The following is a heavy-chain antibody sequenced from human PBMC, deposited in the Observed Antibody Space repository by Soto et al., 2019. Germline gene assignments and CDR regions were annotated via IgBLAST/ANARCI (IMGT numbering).Heavy chain of an antibody. CDR3: AKVAHSTGTFDY. J-gene: IGHJ4*02. V-gene: IGHV1-18*01. CDR2: ISAYNGNT. D-gene: IGHD3-3*02. Sequence: ASVKVSCKASGYTFTNYGINWVRQAPGQGLEWMGWISAYNGNTDYAQKLQDRVTMTTDTSTRTAYMELRSLRSDDTAVYYCAKVAHSTGTFDYWGQGTLVTVSS. CDR1: GYTFTNYG.